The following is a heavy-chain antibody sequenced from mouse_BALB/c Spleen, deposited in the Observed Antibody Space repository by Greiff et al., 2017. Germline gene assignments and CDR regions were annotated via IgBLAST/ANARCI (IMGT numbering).Heavy chain of an antibody. CDR2: ISDGGSYT. Sequence: EVKVEESGGGLVKPGGSLKLSCAASGFTFSDYYMYWVRQTPEKRLEWVATISDGGSYTYYPDSVKGRFTISRDNAKNNLYLQMSSLKSEDTAMYYCARGDYRYHFDYWGQGTTLTVSS. CDR3: ARGDYRYHFDY. V-gene: IGHV5-4*02. J-gene: IGHJ2*01. CDR1: GFTFSDYY. D-gene: IGHD2-14*01.